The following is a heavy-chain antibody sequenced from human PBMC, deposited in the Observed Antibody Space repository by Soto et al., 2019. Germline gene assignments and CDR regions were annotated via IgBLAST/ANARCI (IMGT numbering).Heavy chain of an antibody. CDR3: ARAPYYDFWSGLDNWFDP. D-gene: IGHD3-3*01. CDR1: GGSFSGYY. Sequence: AESLSLTCAVYGGSFSGYYGSWIRQPPGKGLEWIGEINHSGSTNYNPSLKSRVTISVDASKNQFSLKLSSVTAADTAVYYCARAPYYDFWSGLDNWFDPWGQGTLVTVSS. J-gene: IGHJ5*02. V-gene: IGHV4-34*01. CDR2: INHSGST.